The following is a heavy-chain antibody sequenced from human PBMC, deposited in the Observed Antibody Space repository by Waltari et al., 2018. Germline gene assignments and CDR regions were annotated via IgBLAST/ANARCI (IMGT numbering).Heavy chain of an antibody. D-gene: IGHD2-8*01. Sequence: QVQLVQSGAEVKKPGSSVKVSCKASGGTFSSYAISWVRQAPGQGLEWMGRIIPILGIANYAQKFQGRVTITADKSTSTAYMELSSLRSEDTAVYYCASGYCTNGVCYPFDYWGQGTLVTVSS. CDR3: ASGYCTNGVCYPFDY. CDR2: IIPILGIA. CDR1: GGTFSSYA. V-gene: IGHV1-69*04. J-gene: IGHJ4*02.